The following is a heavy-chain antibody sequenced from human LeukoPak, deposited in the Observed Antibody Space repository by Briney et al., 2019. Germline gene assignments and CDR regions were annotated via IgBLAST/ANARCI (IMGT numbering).Heavy chain of an antibody. CDR1: GFTFSSYW. V-gene: IGHV3-74*01. Sequence: GVSLRLSCAASGFTFSSYWMHWVRQAPGKGLVWVSRINSDGSSTNYADSVKGRFTISRDNAKNTLYLQMKSLRAEDTAVYFCARVSPNSNNWPYYVDYWGQGTLVTVS. CDR2: INSDGSST. CDR3: ARVSPNSNNWPYYVDY. J-gene: IGHJ4*02. D-gene: IGHD6-13*01.